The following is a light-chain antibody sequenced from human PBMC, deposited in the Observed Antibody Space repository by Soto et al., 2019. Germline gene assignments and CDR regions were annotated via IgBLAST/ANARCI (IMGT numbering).Light chain of an antibody. J-gene: IGKJ4*01. CDR3: QQYDQRLT. CDR1: QDISNY. V-gene: IGKV1-33*01. CDR2: DAS. Sequence: DIPMTQSPSSLSASVGDRVTITCQASQDISNYLNWYQQKPGKAPKLLIYDASNLETGVPSRFSGSGSGTDFTFTIISLQPEDIATYYCQQYDQRLTFGGGTKVEIK.